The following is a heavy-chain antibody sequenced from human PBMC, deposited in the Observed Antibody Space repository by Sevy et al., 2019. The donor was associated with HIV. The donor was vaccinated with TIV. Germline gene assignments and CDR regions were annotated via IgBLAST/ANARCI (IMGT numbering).Heavy chain of an antibody. Sequence: GGSLRLSCVASGFTFSNYNINWVRQAPGKGLEWVSYISGLSNYIYYADSLGGRFIISRDNAKNSVYLQMNSLRTEDTAVYYCARGATSGWDYFDSWGQGTLVTVSS. CDR2: ISGLSNYI. CDR3: ARGATSGWDYFDS. CDR1: GFTFSNYN. J-gene: IGHJ4*02. V-gene: IGHV3-21*06. D-gene: IGHD6-19*01.